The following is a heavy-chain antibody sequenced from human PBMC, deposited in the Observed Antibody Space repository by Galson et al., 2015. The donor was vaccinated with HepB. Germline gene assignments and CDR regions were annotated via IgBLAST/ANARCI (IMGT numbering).Heavy chain of an antibody. CDR2: IYNDDNT. J-gene: IGHJ4*02. CDR3: VRDRADGYFDWFPAH. D-gene: IGHD3-9*01. V-gene: IGHV3-53*04. Sequence: APGKGLEWVSIIYNDDNTNYADTVKGRFTVSRHNSMNTMCLQMNSLRTEDTAVYFCVRDRADGYFDWFPAHWGQGTLVTVSS.